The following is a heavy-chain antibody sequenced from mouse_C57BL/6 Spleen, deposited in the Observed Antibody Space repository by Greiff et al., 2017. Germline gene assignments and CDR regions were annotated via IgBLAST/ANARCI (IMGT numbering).Heavy chain of an antibody. D-gene: IGHD2-3*01. V-gene: IGHV1-72*01. CDR3: ARGEVYDGYPGGLFDY. J-gene: IGHJ2*01. CDR1: GYTFTSYW. CDR2: IDPNSGGT. Sequence: QVQLKQPGAELVKPGASVKLSCKASGYTFTSYWMHWVKQRPGRGLEWIGRIDPNSGGTKYNEKFKSKATLTVDKPSSTAYMQLSSLTSEDSAVYYCARGEVYDGYPGGLFDYWGQGTTLTVSS.